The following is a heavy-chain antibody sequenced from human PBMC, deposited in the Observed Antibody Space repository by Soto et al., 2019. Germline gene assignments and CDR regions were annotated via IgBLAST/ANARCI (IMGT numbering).Heavy chain of an antibody. D-gene: IGHD6-13*01. CDR3: ARNLIAAAVANWFDP. Sequence: GGSLRLSCAASGFTFSSYAMHWVRQAPGKGLEWVAVISYDGSNKYYADSVKGRFTISRDNSKNTLYLQMNSLRAEDTAAYYCARNLIAAAVANWFDPWGQGTLVTVSS. CDR2: ISYDGSNK. J-gene: IGHJ5*02. CDR1: GFTFSSYA. V-gene: IGHV3-30-3*01.